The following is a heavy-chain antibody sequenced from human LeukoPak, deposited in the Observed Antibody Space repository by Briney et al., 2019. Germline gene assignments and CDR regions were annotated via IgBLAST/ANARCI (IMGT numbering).Heavy chain of an antibody. CDR3: ARADYYYDSRGYYYLDY. V-gene: IGHV3-21*01. J-gene: IGHJ4*02. D-gene: IGHD3-22*01. Sequence: GGSLRLSCAASGFTFSDYNMNWVRQAPGKGLEWVSSISSSSAYIYYADSVKGRFTISRDNAKKSLYLQMNSLRAEDAAVYYCARADYYYDSRGYYYLDYWGQGTLVTVSS. CDR1: GFTFSDYN. CDR2: ISSSSAYI.